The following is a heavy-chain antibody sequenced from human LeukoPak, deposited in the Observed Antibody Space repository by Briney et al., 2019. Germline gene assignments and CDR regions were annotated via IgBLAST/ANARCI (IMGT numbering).Heavy chain of an antibody. Sequence: PSQTLSLTCAVSGGSISSGGYAWRWIRQPPGKGLEWIGYIYHSGSTYYNPSLKSRVTISVDRSKNQFSLKLSSVTAADTAVYYCARERDCSGGSCYPWDSWFDPWGQRTLVTVSS. CDR1: GGSISSGGYA. V-gene: IGHV4-30-2*01. CDR2: IYHSGST. D-gene: IGHD2-15*01. CDR3: ARERDCSGGSCYPWDSWFDP. J-gene: IGHJ5*02.